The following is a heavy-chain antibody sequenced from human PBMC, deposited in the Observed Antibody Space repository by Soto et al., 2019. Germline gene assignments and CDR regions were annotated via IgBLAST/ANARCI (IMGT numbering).Heavy chain of an antibody. Sequence: RLSCAASGFTFSSFAMTWVRQAPGWGLEWVSAISGSGGTTYYADSVKGRFTISRDNSKNTLYLHMNSLRAEDTAVYYCAKDGPSYYVFDVWDQGTMVTVSS. V-gene: IGHV3-23*01. CDR3: AKDGPSYYVFDV. J-gene: IGHJ3*01. CDR2: ISGSGGTT. CDR1: GFTFSSFA. D-gene: IGHD3-10*02.